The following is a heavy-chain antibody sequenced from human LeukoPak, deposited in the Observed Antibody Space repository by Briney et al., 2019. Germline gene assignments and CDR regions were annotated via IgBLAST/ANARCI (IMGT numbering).Heavy chain of an antibody. CDR3: AREVVTMVRGVGSAFDY. CDR2: INPNSGGT. Sequence: GASVKVSCKASGGTFSSYAISWVRQAPGQGLEWMGWINPNSGGTNYAQKFQGRVTMTRDTSISTAYMELSRLRSDDTAVYYCAREVVTMVRGVGSAFDYWGQGTLVTVSS. CDR1: GGTFSSYA. D-gene: IGHD3-10*01. V-gene: IGHV1-2*02. J-gene: IGHJ4*02.